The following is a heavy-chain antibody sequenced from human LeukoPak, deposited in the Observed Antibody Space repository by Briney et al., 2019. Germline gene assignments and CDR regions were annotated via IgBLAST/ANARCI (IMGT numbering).Heavy chain of an antibody. J-gene: IGHJ4*02. CDR3: ARRSCSGGRCYYAY. Sequence: SETLSLTCTVSGGSISSYYWSWIRQPPGKGLEWIGYISYSGSTDYNPSLKSRVTISLDTSKNQFSLRLSSVTAADTAVYYCARRSCSGGRCYYAYWGQGTLVTVSS. D-gene: IGHD2-15*01. CDR1: GGSISSYY. V-gene: IGHV4-59*01. CDR2: ISYSGST.